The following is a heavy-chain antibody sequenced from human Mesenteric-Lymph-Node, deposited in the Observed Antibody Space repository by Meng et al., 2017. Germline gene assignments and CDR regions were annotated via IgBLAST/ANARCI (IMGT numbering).Heavy chain of an antibody. D-gene: IGHD3-10*01. V-gene: IGHV1-69*05. Sequence: SVKVSCKASGGTFSSYAISWVRQAPGQGLEWMGGIIPIFGTANYAQKFQGRVTITTDESTSTAYMELSSLRSEDTAVYYCARARGSGSYYKVPYGMDVWGQGTTVTVSS. CDR1: GGTFSSYA. J-gene: IGHJ6*02. CDR2: IIPIFGTA. CDR3: ARARGSGSYYKVPYGMDV.